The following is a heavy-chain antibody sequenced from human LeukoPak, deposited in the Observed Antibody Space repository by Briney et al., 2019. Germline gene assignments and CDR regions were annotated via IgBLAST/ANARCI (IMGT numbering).Heavy chain of an antibody. CDR3: ARDRGSGSYLDY. Sequence: PSETLSLTCTVSGGSISSYYWSWVRQPAGKGLEWVGRIYTSGSTNYNPSLKSRVTMSVDPSKNQFSLKLSSVTAADTAVYYCARDRGSGSYLDYWGQGTLVTVSS. CDR2: IYTSGST. V-gene: IGHV4-4*07. CDR1: GGSISSYY. D-gene: IGHD3-10*01. J-gene: IGHJ4*02.